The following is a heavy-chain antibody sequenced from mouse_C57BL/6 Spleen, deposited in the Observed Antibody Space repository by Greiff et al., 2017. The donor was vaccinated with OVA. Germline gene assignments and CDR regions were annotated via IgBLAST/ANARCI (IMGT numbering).Heavy chain of an antibody. CDR3: ARGTTVVAHFDY. J-gene: IGHJ2*01. CDR2: IDPSDSYT. CDR1: GYTFTSYW. Sequence: VQLQQPGAELVKPGASVKLSCKASGYTFTSYWMQWVKQRPGQGLEWIGEIDPSDSYTNYNQKFKGKATLTVDTSSSTAYMQLSSLTSEDSAVYYCARGTTVVAHFDYWGQGTTLTVSS. D-gene: IGHD1-1*01. V-gene: IGHV1-50*01.